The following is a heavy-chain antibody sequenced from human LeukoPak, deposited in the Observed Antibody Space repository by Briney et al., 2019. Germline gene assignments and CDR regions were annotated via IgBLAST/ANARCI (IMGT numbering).Heavy chain of an antibody. V-gene: IGHV3-66*02. D-gene: IGHD2-2*01. CDR3: ARGRRGIVAVPAAIPDY. CDR2: IYSGGST. CDR1: GFTVSSNY. Sequence: GGSLRLSCAASGFTVSSNYMSWVRQAPGKGLEWVSVIYSGGSTYYADSVKGRFTISRDNSKNTLYLQMNSLRAEDTAVYYCARGRRGIVAVPAAIPDYWGQGTLVTVSS. J-gene: IGHJ4*02.